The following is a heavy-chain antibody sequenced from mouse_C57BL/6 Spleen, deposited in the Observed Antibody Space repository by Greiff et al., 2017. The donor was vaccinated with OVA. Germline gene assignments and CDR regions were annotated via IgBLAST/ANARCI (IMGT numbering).Heavy chain of an antibody. D-gene: IGHD1-1*01. CDR1: GIDFSRYW. CDR2: INPDSSTI. CDR3: ARNEDYYGSSIWYFDV. V-gene: IGHV4-1*01. J-gene: IGHJ1*03. Sequence: VQLQQSGGGLVQPGGSLKLSCAASGIDFSRYWMSWVRRAPGKGLEWIGEINPDSSTINYAPSLKDKFIISRDNAKNTLYLQMSKVRSEDTALYYCARNEDYYGSSIWYFDVWGTGTTVTVSS.